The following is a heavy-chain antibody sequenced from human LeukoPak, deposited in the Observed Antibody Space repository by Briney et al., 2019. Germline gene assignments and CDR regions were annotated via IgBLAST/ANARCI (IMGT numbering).Heavy chain of an antibody. V-gene: IGHV1-18*04. J-gene: IGHJ4*02. CDR1: GYTFTGYY. CDR2: ISVYNGNT. Sequence: GASVKVSCKASGYTFTGYYMHWVRQAPRQGLEWMGWISVYNGNTNYVQKFQDRVTMTTDTSTSTAYMELRSLRSDDTAVYYCARVQPHRIYYDDSDYPTRNDYWGQGTLVTVSS. CDR3: ARVQPHRIYYDDSDYPTRNDY. D-gene: IGHD3-22*01.